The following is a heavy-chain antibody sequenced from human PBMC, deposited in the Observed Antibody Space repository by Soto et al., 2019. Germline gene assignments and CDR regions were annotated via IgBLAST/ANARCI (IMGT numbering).Heavy chain of an antibody. CDR3: AKDRAAAGSPLDP. CDR2: ISGSGGST. D-gene: IGHD6-13*01. J-gene: IGHJ5*02. V-gene: IGHV3-23*01. CDR1: GFTFSSYV. Sequence: GSLRLSCAASGFTFSSYVMSWVRQAPGKGLEWVSTISGSGGSTYYADSVKGRFTISRDNSKNTLYLQMNSLRAEDTAVYYCAKDRAAAGSPLDPWGQGTLVTGSA.